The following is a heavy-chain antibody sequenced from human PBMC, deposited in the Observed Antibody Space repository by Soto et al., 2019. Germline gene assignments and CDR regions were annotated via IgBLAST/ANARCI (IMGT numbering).Heavy chain of an antibody. CDR1: GFTFRTYA. V-gene: IGHV3-48*03. Sequence: GGSLRLSCAASGFTFRTYAMHWVRQAPGKGLEWLSYISSSGTTIYYADSVKGRFTISRDDAKNSLYLQMNSLRAEDTAVYYCARVSVVVPHAMDYYAMDVWGQGTTVTVSS. D-gene: IGHD2-2*01. J-gene: IGHJ6*02. CDR3: ARVSVVVPHAMDYYAMDV. CDR2: ISSSGTTI.